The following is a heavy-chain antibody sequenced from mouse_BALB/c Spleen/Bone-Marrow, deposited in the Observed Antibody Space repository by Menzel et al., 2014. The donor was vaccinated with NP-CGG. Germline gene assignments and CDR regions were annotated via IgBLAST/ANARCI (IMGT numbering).Heavy chain of an antibody. D-gene: IGHD3-3*01. J-gene: IGHJ2*01. CDR1: GYTFTSYW. CDR2: IDPSDSET. Sequence: QVQLQQPGAELVKPGAPVKLSCKASGYTFTSYWMIWVKQRPGRCLEWIGRIDPSDSETHYNQKFKVKVTLTVDKSSSTAYIQRSSLTAEDSAVCYGARNRAYFDYWGQGTTLTVSS. CDR3: ARNRAYFDY. V-gene: IGHV1-69*02.